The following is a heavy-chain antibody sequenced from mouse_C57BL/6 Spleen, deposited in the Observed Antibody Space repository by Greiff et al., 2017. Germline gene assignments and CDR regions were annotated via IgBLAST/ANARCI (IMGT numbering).Heavy chain of an antibody. CDR2: IDPSDSYT. Sequence: VQLQQPGAELVMPGASVKLSCKASGYTFTSYWMHWVKQRPGQGLEWIGEIDPSDSYTNYNQKFKGKSTLTVDKSSSTAYMQLSSLTSEDYAVYYCARGDNYYGSSYKVDYWGQGTTLTVSS. D-gene: IGHD1-1*01. V-gene: IGHV1-69*01. CDR1: GYTFTSYW. J-gene: IGHJ2*01. CDR3: ARGDNYYGSSYKVDY.